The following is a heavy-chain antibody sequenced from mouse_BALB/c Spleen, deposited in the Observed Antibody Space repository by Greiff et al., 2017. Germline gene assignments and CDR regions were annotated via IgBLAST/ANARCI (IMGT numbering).Heavy chain of an antibody. CDR2: ISSGGSYT. J-gene: IGHJ2*01. D-gene: IGHD1-1*02. V-gene: IGHV5-6*01. CDR1: GFTFSSYG. CDR3: ARRGGSNYFDY. Sequence: VQLKESGGDLVKPGGSLKLSCAASGFTFSSYGMSWVRQTPDKRLEWVATISSGGSYTYYPDSVKGRFTISRDNAKNTLYLQMSSLKSEDTAMYYCARRGGSNYFDYWGQGTTLTVSS.